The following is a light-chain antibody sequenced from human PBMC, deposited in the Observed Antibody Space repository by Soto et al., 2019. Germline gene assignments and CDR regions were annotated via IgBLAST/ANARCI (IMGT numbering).Light chain of an antibody. CDR1: QSVITSY. J-gene: IGKJ1*01. V-gene: IGKV3-20*01. CDR3: QQFGTALRT. Sequence: EIVLTQSPGTLSSSPGERATLSCRASQSVITSYLAWYQQKPGQAPRLLIYEASSRATGIPDRFSGSGSGTDFTLTISRLEPEDFAVYYCQQFGTALRTFGQGTKVEIK. CDR2: EAS.